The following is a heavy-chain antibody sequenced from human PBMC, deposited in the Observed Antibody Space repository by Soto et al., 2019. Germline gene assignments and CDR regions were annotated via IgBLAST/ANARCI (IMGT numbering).Heavy chain of an antibody. D-gene: IGHD6-13*01. CDR1: GGSMSSGGYS. CDR3: SRDLVHQRKQQLVQHWFDP. Sequence: TLPLTGAGSGGSMSSGGYSWSWIRKPPGKGLEWIGYIYHSGSTYYNPSLKSRVTISVDRSKNQFSLKLSSVTAADTAVYYCSRDLVHQRKQQLVQHWFDPWGQGTLVTVSS. J-gene: IGHJ5*02. V-gene: IGHV4-30-2*01. CDR2: IYHSGST.